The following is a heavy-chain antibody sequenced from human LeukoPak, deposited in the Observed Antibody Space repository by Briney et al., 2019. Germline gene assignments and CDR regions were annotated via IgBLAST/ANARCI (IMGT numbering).Heavy chain of an antibody. CDR3: ARLLMTQRIMDAFDI. J-gene: IGHJ3*02. V-gene: IGHV3-21*01. D-gene: IGHD6-25*01. Sequence: PGGSLRLSCAASGFTFSSYSMNWVRQAPGKGLEWVSSISSSSSYIYYADSVKGRFTISRDNAKNSLYLQMNSLRAEDTAVYYCARLLMTQRIMDAFDIWGQGTMVTVSS. CDR2: ISSSSSYI. CDR1: GFTFSSYS.